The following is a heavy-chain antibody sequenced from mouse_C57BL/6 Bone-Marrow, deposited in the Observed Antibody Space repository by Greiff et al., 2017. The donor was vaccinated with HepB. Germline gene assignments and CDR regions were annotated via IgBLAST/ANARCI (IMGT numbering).Heavy chain of an antibody. J-gene: IGHJ4*01. CDR1: GFTFSDYG. D-gene: IGHD2-4*01. CDR2: ISSGSSTI. CDR3: ARDRGLRRSHAMDY. Sequence: EVKLMESGGGLVKPGGSLKLSCAASGFTFSDYGMHWVRQAPEKGLEWVAYISSGSSTIYYADTVKGRFTISRDNAKNTLFLQMTSLRSEDTAMYYCARDRGLRRSHAMDYWGQGTSVTVSS. V-gene: IGHV5-17*01.